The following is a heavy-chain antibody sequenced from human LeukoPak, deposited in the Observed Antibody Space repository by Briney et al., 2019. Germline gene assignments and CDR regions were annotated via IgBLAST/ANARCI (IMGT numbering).Heavy chain of an antibody. J-gene: IGHJ5*02. V-gene: IGHV3-7*01. Sequence: GGSLRLSCAASGFTFSSYWMSWVRQALGKGLEWVANIKQDGSEKYYVDSVKGRFTISRDNAKNSLYLQMNSLRAEDTAVYYCAREIAAAGNAKEYNWFDPWGQGTLVTVSS. CDR3: AREIAAAGNAKEYNWFDP. CDR1: GFTFSSYW. CDR2: IKQDGSEK. D-gene: IGHD6-13*01.